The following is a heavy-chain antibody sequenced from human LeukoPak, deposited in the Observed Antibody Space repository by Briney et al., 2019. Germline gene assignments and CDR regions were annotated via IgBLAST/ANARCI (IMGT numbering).Heavy chain of an antibody. CDR3: AKEMTTVPTGNFDY. D-gene: IGHD4-17*01. Sequence: GGSLRLSCAASGFTFSSYAMNWVRQAPGKGLEWVSVISGSGGSTYYADSVKGRFTISRDNSKNTVYLQMNSLRAEDTAVYYCAKEMTTVPTGNFDYWGQGTLVTVSS. V-gene: IGHV3-23*01. CDR1: GFTFSSYA. J-gene: IGHJ4*02. CDR2: ISGSGGST.